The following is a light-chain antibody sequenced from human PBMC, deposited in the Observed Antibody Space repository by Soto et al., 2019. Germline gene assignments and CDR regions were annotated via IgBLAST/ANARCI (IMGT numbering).Light chain of an antibody. CDR1: QSISSW. Sequence: DIQMTQSPSTLSASVGDRVTITCRASQSISSWLAWYQQKPGKAPKLLIYKASSLESGVPSRFSGSGSGTEFTLTISSLQPDDFANSYCQQYNSYSWTFGQGTRWIS. V-gene: IGKV1-5*03. CDR3: QQYNSYSWT. J-gene: IGKJ1*01. CDR2: KAS.